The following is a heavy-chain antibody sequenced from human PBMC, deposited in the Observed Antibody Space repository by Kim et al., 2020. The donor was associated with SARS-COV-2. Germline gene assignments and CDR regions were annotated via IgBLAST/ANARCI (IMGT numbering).Heavy chain of an antibody. CDR3: ARTPSYYYGMDV. J-gene: IGHJ6*02. V-gene: IGHV3-33*01. CDR2: K. Sequence: KYYANSGKGRFTISRDNSKNTLYLQMNSLRAEDTAVYYCARTPSYYYGMDVWGQGTTVTVSS.